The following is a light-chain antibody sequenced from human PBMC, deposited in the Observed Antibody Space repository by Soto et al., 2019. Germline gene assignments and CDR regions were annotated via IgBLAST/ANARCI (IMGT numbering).Light chain of an antibody. CDR1: QSVSSSS. V-gene: IGKV3-20*01. CDR2: GAS. CDR3: QQYGSSPT. Sequence: EVVLTQSPGALSLSQGERATLSCMASQSVSSSSLAWYQQKLGQAPRLLIYGASNRATGIPDRFSGSESGTDFTLTISRLEPEDFAVYYWQQYGSSPTFGPGTKVDNK. J-gene: IGKJ1*01.